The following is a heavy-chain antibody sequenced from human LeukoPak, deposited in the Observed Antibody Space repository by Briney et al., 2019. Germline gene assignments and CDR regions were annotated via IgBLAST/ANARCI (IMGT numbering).Heavy chain of an antibody. CDR2: INPNSGGT. Sequence: ASVKVSCKASGYTFTGYYMHWVRQAPGQGLEWMGWINPNSGGTNYAQKFQGRVTMTEDTSTDTAYMELSSLRSEDTAVYYCATFGGYHHAFDIWGQGTMVTVSS. J-gene: IGHJ3*02. D-gene: IGHD2-2*01. CDR1: GYTFTGYY. CDR3: ATFGGYHHAFDI. V-gene: IGHV1-2*02.